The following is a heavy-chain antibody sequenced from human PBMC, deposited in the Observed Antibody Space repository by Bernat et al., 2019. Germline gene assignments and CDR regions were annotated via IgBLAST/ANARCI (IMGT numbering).Heavy chain of an antibody. CDR1: GGPITSSGYW. Sequence: QLQLQESGPGLVKPSETLSLTCTVSGGPITSSGYWWDWIRQPPGKGLEWIGTFYFTSSITYYNPSLKSRVTMSVDTSKNQFSLKLSSVTAADTAVYYCARRGSRLWLGLVDYWGQGTLVTVSS. CDR3: ARRGSRLWLGLVDY. D-gene: IGHD3-16*01. J-gene: IGHJ4*02. V-gene: IGHV4-39*01. CDR2: FYFTSSIT.